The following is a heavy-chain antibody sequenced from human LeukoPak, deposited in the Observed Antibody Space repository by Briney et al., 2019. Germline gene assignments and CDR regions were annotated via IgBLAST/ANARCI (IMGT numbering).Heavy chain of an antibody. CDR3: ARDHHTYGDYPRTVYYHGMDV. V-gene: IGHV3-30-3*01. CDR2: ISYDGSNK. Sequence: GGSLRLSCAASGFTFSSYSTHWVRQAPGKGLEWVAVISYDGSNKYYAGSVKGRFTISRDNSKNTLYLQMTSLRAEDTAVYYCARDHHTYGDYPRTVYYHGMDVWGQGTTVTVSS. D-gene: IGHD4-17*01. CDR1: GFTFSSYS. J-gene: IGHJ6*02.